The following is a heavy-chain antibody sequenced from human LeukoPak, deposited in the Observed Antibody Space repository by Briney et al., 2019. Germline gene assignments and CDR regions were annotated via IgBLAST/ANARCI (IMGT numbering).Heavy chain of an antibody. CDR1: GFNFGTYW. Sequence: GGSLRLSCTASGFNFGTYWMHWVRQVPGKGLEWVSRITTEGPDTIYADSVKGRFTISRDDAKSTVYLQMNSLRAEDTAVYYCARDDPQRYYDSSGYYYDDAFDIWGQGTMVTVSS. CDR3: ARDDPQRYYDSSGYYYDDAFDI. V-gene: IGHV3-74*01. J-gene: IGHJ3*02. D-gene: IGHD3-22*01. CDR2: ITTEGPDT.